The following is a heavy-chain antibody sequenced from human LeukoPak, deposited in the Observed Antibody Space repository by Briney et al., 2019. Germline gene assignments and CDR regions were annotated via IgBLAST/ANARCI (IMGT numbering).Heavy chain of an antibody. D-gene: IGHD3-3*01. Sequence: GGSLRLSCAASGFTFSSYAMSWVRQAPGKGLEWVSSISGSGGYINYADSVKGRFTISRDNAKNSLYLQMNSLRAEDTAVYYCARDKNYEDFWSGYYRGYFDYWGQGTLVTVSS. J-gene: IGHJ4*02. CDR2: ISGSGGYI. V-gene: IGHV3-21*01. CDR3: ARDKNYEDFWSGYYRGYFDY. CDR1: GFTFSSYA.